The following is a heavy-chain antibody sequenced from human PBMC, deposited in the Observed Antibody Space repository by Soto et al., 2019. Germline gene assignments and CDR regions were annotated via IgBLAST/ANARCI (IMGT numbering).Heavy chain of an antibody. CDR1: GFTFSSYS. V-gene: IGHV3-48*01. CDR2: ISSGGYTI. Sequence: GGSLRLSCEASGFTFSSYSFNWVRQAPGQGLEWVSFISSGGYTIYHADSLEGRFSISRDDAKNSVYLQMSGLRMDDAAVYYCVRYRREWFGVVQPSDVWGRGTLVTVSS. D-gene: IGHD3-3*01. J-gene: IGHJ4*02. CDR3: VRYRREWFGVVQPSDV.